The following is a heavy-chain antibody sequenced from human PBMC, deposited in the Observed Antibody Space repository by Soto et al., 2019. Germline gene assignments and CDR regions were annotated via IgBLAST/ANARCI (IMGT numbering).Heavy chain of an antibody. Sequence: QVQLVQSGAEVKKPGSSVKVSCKASGGTFSSYAISWVRQAPGQGLEWMGGVIPIFGTANYAQKFQGRVTITADESTSTAYMELSSLRSEDTAVYYCARGPAPLYGSGSWRGYWGQGTLVTVSS. D-gene: IGHD3-10*01. CDR3: ARGPAPLYGSGSWRGY. J-gene: IGHJ4*02. CDR1: GGTFSSYA. V-gene: IGHV1-69*01. CDR2: VIPIFGTA.